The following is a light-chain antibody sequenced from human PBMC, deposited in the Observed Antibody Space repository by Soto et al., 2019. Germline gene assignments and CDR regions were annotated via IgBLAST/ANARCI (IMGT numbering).Light chain of an antibody. CDR3: MQGSHWPPRYT. Sequence: DVVMTQSPLSLPVTLGQPASISCRSSQSLVYNDGNSFFNWFHQRPGQSPRRLIYKVSNRDSGGXDXYXXSGAATEFTLRISRVEAEDVGVDYCMQGSHWPPRYTFGQGTKLEIK. J-gene: IGKJ2*01. CDR1: QSLVYNDGNSF. CDR2: KVS. V-gene: IGKV2-30*01.